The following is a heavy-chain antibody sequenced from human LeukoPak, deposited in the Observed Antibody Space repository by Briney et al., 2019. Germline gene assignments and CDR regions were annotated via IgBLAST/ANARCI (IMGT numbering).Heavy chain of an antibody. CDR3: ARALEGYYYGSGSYYDY. Sequence: PSETLSLTCTVSGGPISSYYWSWIRQPPGKGLEWIGYIYYSGSTNYNPSLKSRVTISVDTSKNQFSLKLSSVTAADTAVYYCARALEGYYYGSGSYYDYWGQGTLVTVSS. CDR1: GGPISSYY. V-gene: IGHV4-59*01. D-gene: IGHD3-10*01. CDR2: IYYSGST. J-gene: IGHJ4*02.